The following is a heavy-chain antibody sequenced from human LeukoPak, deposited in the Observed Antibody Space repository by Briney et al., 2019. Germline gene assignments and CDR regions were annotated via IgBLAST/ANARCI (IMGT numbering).Heavy chain of an antibody. V-gene: IGHV3-7*01. Sequence: GGSLRLSCAASGFTFSFYWMRWVRQAPGKGLEGVANMNRDGSEINYVDSVRGRFTISRDNAKNSLSLQMTSLRAEDTAVYFCARDLGFSTFDNWGPGTLVTVSS. CDR2: MNRDGSEI. CDR3: ARDLGFSTFDN. J-gene: IGHJ4*02. D-gene: IGHD2/OR15-2a*01. CDR1: GFTFSFYW.